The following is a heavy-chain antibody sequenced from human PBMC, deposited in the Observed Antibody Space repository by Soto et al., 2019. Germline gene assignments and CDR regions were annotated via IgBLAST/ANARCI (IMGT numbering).Heavy chain of an antibody. CDR1: GGTFSSYA. CDR2: IIPIFGTA. CDR3: ARDDYYDSRKALDY. D-gene: IGHD3-22*01. Sequence: GASVKVSCKASGGTFSSYAISWVRQAPGQGLEWMGGIIPIFGTANYAQKFQGRVTITADESTSTAYMELSSLRSGDTAVYYCARDDYYDSRKALDYWGQGTLVTVSS. V-gene: IGHV1-69*13. J-gene: IGHJ4*02.